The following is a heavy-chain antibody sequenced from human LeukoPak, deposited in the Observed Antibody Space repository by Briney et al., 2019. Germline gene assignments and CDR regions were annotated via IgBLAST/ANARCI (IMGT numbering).Heavy chain of an antibody. CDR3: TRAKRYYDFWSGYYILDY. D-gene: IGHD3-3*01. V-gene: IGHV5-51*01. CDR2: IYPGDSDT. CDR1: GYSFTSYW. Sequence: GESLKISCKGSGYSFTSYWIGWVRQMPGKGLEWKGIIYPGDSDTRYSPSFQGQVTISADKSISTAYLQWSSLKASDTAMYYCTRAKRYYDFWSGYYILDYWGQGTLVTVSS. J-gene: IGHJ4*02.